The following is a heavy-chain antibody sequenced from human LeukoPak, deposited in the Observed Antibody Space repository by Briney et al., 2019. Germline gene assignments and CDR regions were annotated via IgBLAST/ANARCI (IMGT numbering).Heavy chain of an antibody. Sequence: GGSLRLSCAASQSTFNSYVMTWVRQAPGKGLEWVSGISGSGSSTYYADSVKGRFTISRDNSKNTVYLQMNSLRAEDTAVYYCAKVGAGPGSYTHFDYWGQGTLVTVSS. J-gene: IGHJ4*02. V-gene: IGHV3-23*01. D-gene: IGHD3-10*01. CDR1: QSTFNSYV. CDR2: ISGSGSST. CDR3: AKVGAGPGSYTHFDY.